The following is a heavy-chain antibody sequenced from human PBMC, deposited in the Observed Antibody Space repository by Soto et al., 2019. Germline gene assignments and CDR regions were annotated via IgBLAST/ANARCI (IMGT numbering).Heavy chain of an antibody. J-gene: IGHJ5*02. V-gene: IGHV1-8*01. Sequence: QVQLVQSGAEVKKPGASVKVSCKASGYTFTSYDINWVRQATGQGLEWMGWMNPNSGNTGYAQKFQGRVTMTRNTSISTAYMELSSLRSEDTAVYYCARGLRYCISTSCYYWFDPWGQGTLVTVSS. CDR3: ARGLRYCISTSCYYWFDP. D-gene: IGHD2-2*01. CDR1: GYTFTSYD. CDR2: MNPNSGNT.